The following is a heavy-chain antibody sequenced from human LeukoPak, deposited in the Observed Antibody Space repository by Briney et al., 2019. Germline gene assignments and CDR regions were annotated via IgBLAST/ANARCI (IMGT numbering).Heavy chain of an antibody. CDR2: IHDSGST. V-gene: IGHV4-30-4*01. CDR3: ARQYSSLPDY. D-gene: IGHD6-6*01. J-gene: IGHJ4*02. Sequence: SETLSLTCTVSGASISSGDYHWNWIRQPPGKGLEWIGFIHDSGSTYYNPSLKSRVSISVDTSKNQFSLKLSSVTAADTAVYYCARQYSSLPDYWGQGTLVTVSS. CDR1: GASISSGDYH.